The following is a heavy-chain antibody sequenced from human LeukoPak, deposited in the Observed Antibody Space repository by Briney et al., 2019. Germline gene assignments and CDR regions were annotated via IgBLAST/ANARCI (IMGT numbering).Heavy chain of an antibody. CDR2: INHSGST. CDR1: GGSFSGYY. CDR3: ARGRYYGSGSYYWEYYYYYYAMDV. V-gene: IGHV4-34*01. D-gene: IGHD3-10*01. Sequence: SETLSLTCAVYGGSFSGYYWSWIRQPPGKGLEWIGEINHSGSTNHNPSLKSRVTISVDTSKNQFSLKLSSVTAADTAVYYCARGRYYGSGSYYWEYYYYYYAMDVWGQGTTVTVSS. J-gene: IGHJ6*02.